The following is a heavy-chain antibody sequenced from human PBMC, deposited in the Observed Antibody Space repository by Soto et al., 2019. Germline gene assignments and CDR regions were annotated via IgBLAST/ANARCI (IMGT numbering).Heavy chain of an antibody. CDR3: ARSPRTTDNWFDL. Sequence: SVKVSCKASGGTFSSYASSWVRQAPGQGLEWMGWIIPIFGTANYAQKFQGRVTITRDTSASTAYMELSSLRSEDTAVYYCARSPRTTDNWFDLWGQGTLVIVSS. CDR2: IIPIFGTA. CDR1: GGTFSSYA. D-gene: IGHD4-17*01. V-gene: IGHV1-69*05. J-gene: IGHJ5*02.